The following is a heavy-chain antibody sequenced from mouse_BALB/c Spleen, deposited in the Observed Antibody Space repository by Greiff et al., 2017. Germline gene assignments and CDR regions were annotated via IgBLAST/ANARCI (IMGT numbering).Heavy chain of an antibody. Sequence: VQLQQSGAELVKPGASVKMSCKASGYTFTSYWMHWVKQRPGQGLEWIGVIDPSDSYTSYNQKFKGKATLTVDTSSSTAYMQLSSLTSEDSAVYYCTRRERYYAMDYWGQGTSVTVSS. CDR1: GYTFTSYW. V-gene: IGHV1S127*01. CDR2: IDPSDSYT. CDR3: TRRERYYAMDY. J-gene: IGHJ4*01.